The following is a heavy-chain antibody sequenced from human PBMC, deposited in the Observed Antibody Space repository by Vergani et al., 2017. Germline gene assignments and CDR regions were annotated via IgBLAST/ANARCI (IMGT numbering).Heavy chain of an antibody. CDR2: IYSGGET. Sequence: ELQLVESGGGLVQPGGSLRLSCEASGSTVSGNYMTWVRQAPGKGLEWVSHIYSGGETYYAGSVKGRVTVSRDTSKNTIHLQINNLRVEDTAVYYCARGNYYGSGTYVDPWGQGTLVTVSS. V-gene: IGHV3-66*02. CDR1: GSTVSGNY. D-gene: IGHD3-10*01. J-gene: IGHJ5*02. CDR3: ARGNYYGSGTYVDP.